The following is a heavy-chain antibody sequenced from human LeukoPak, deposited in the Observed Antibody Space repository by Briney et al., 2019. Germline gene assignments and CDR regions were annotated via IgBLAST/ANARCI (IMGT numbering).Heavy chain of an antibody. V-gene: IGHV1-2*02. CDR2: INPKSRDT. D-gene: IGHD6-19*01. J-gene: IGHJ4*02. CDR3: VRDLTGGSGD. CDR1: GYTFTDYY. Sequence: ASVTVSYKASGYTFTDYYMHWVRQAPGQTFEWLAWINPKSRDTHYTQKLQGRVTVTTDTSITSVYMELSGLQSDDTAVYYCVRDLTGGSGDWGQGTLVTVSS.